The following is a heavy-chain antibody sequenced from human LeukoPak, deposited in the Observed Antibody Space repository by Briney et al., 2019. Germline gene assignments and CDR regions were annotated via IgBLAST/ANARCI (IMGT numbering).Heavy chain of an antibody. CDR1: GDSVSSDSAA. CDR2: TYYRSKWYN. V-gene: IGHV6-1*01. D-gene: IGHD1-26*01. Sequence: SQTLSLTCAISGDSVSSDSAAWNWIRQSPSRGLEWLGRTYYRSKWYNDYAVSVKSRVAINPDTAKNQISLQLNSVTPEDTAVYYCASSGSYRFDYWGQGTLVTVSS. CDR3: ASSGSYRFDY. J-gene: IGHJ4*02.